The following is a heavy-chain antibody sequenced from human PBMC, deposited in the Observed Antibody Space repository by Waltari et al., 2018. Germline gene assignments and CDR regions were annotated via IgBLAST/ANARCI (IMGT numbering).Heavy chain of an antibody. CDR2: IGGRGAAI. J-gene: IGHJ6*02. V-gene: IGHV3-23*01. CDR3: AEAGLYVRDYYYDYSMGV. CDR1: GVTFSSYA. D-gene: IGHD3-16*01. Sequence: EVQLLESGGGLVQPGGSLRLSCAASGVTFSSYAMSLVRRAPGKGLEWVSSIGGRGAAIYYADSGKGRFTISRDNSKNTLYLQMISLRAEDTAVYYCAEAGLYVRDYYYDYSMGVWGQGTTVTVSS.